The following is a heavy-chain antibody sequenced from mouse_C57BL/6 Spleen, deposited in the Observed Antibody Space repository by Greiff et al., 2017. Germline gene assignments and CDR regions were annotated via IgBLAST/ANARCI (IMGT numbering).Heavy chain of an antibody. V-gene: IGHV5-6*01. J-gene: IGHJ4*01. Sequence: DVQLVESGGDLVKPGGSLKLSCAASGFTFSSYGMSWVRQTPDKRLEWVGTISSSGSYTYYPDSVKGRFTISRDNAKNTLYLQMSSLKAEDTAMYYGGRQGYDYDAMDYWGQGTSVTVSS. D-gene: IGHD3-1*01. CDR3: GRQGYDYDAMDY. CDR2: ISSSGSYT. CDR1: GFTFSSYG.